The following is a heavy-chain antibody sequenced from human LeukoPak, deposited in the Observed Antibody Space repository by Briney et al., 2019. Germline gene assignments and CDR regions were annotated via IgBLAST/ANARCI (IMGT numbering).Heavy chain of an antibody. V-gene: IGHV1-69*05. CDR3: ARGTGYDSSGYCRYFDY. J-gene: IGHJ4*03. D-gene: IGHD3-22*01. Sequence: SVQVSCKASGGTFSSYAISWVRQAPGQGLEWMGGIIPIFGTANYAQKFQGRVTITTDESTSTAYMELSSLRSEDTAVYYCARGTGYDSSGYCRYFDYWGQGTMVTVSS. CDR1: GGTFSSYA. CDR2: IIPIFGTA.